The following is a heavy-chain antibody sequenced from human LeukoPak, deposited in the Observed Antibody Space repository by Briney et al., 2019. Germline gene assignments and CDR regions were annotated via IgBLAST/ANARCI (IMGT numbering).Heavy chain of an antibody. D-gene: IGHD1-26*01. Sequence: SGGSLRLSCAASGFTFDDYGMSWVRQAPGKGLEWVSGINWNGGSTGYADSVKGRFTISRDNAKNSLYLQMKSLRAEDTALYYCARRSGGSYRGDMDVWGKGTTVTVSS. J-gene: IGHJ6*03. CDR3: ARRSGGSYRGDMDV. CDR1: GFTFDDYG. CDR2: INWNGGST. V-gene: IGHV3-20*04.